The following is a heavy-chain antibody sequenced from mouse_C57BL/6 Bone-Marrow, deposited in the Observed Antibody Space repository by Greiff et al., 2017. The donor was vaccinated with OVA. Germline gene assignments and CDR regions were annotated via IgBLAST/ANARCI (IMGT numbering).Heavy chain of an antibody. Sequence: QVQLQQPGAELVKPGASVKLSCKASGYTFTSYWMHWVKQRPGQGLEWIGMIHPTSGSTNYNEKFKSKATLTVDKSSSTAYMQLSSLTSEDSAVYYCARETAQSPAWFAYWGQGTLVTVSA. D-gene: IGHD3-2*02. CDR1: GYTFTSYW. CDR3: ARETAQSPAWFAY. J-gene: IGHJ3*01. V-gene: IGHV1-64*01. CDR2: IHPTSGST.